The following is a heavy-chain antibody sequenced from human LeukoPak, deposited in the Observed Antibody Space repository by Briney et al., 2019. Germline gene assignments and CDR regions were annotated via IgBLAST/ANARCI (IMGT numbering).Heavy chain of an antibody. CDR2: IYYSGST. Sequence: SETLSLTCTVSGVSISSYYWSWIRQSPGKGLEWIGYIYYSGSTDYNPSLRSRVTISVDASKNQFSLKLSSVTAADTAVYYCASHYHTSGYYVDYWGQGTLVTVSS. CDR3: ASHYHTSGYYVDY. CDR1: GVSISSYY. J-gene: IGHJ4*02. V-gene: IGHV4-59*01. D-gene: IGHD3-22*01.